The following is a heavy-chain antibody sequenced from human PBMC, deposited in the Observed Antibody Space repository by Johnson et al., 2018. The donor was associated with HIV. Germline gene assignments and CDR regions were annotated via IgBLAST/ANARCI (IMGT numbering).Heavy chain of an antibody. D-gene: IGHD4-23*01. CDR3: ARDPTTVVAFDAFDI. CDR1: GFTFSDYY. V-gene: IGHV3-11*04. Sequence: QVKLVESGGGVVQPGGSLRLSCAVSGFTFSDYYMSWIRQAPGRGLEWVSYISSRGRAVYYADSLKGRITISRDNAKNSLYLQMNSLRAEDTAVYYCARDPTTVVAFDAFDIWGQGTMVTVSS. J-gene: IGHJ3*02. CDR2: ISSRGRAV.